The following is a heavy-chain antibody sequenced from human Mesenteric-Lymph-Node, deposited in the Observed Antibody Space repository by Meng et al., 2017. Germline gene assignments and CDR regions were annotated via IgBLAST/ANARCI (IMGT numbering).Heavy chain of an antibody. V-gene: IGHV1-2*02. J-gene: IGHJ6*02. CDR2: IIPNSGGT. CDR3: ARAPVIVVVTAIPSGYGMDV. CDR1: GGSFSTYS. D-gene: IGHD2-21*02. Sequence: ASVKVSCKASGGSFSTYSISWVRQAPGQGLEWMGGIIPNSGGTNYAQKFQGRVTMTRDTSISTAYMELSRLRSDDTAVYYCARAPVIVVVTAIPSGYGMDVWGQGTTVTVSS.